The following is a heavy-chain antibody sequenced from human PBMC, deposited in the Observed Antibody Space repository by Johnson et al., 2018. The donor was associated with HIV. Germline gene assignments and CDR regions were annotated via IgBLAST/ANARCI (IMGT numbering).Heavy chain of an antibody. CDR2: ISYDGSNK. CDR1: GFTFSSYA. V-gene: IGHV3-30-3*01. J-gene: IGHJ3*02. D-gene: IGHD2-15*01. Sequence: QVQLVESGGGVVQPGRSLRLSCAASGFTFSSYAMHWVRQAPGKGLEWVAVISYDGSNKYYADSVKGRFTISSDNSKHTLYLQMNSLRAEDTAVDYCARPHPVGGGSWWYLGALDIWGQGTMVTVSS. CDR3: ARPHPVGGGSWWYLGALDI.